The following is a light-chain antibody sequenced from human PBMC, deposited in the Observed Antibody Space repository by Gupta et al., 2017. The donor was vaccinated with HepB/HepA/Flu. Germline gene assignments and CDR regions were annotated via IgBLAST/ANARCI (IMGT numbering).Light chain of an antibody. CDR3: NSRDSSGNHPHWV. Sequence: SSELTQDPAVSVALGQTVRITCQGDSLRSYYASWYQQKPGQAPVLVIYGKNNRPSGIPDRFSGSSSGNTASLTITGAQAEDEADYYCNSRDSSGNHPHWVFGGGTKLIVL. V-gene: IGLV3-19*01. J-gene: IGLJ3*02. CDR1: SLRSYY. CDR2: GKN.